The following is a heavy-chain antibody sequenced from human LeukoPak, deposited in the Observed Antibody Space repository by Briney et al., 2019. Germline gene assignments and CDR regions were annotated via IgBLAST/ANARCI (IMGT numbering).Heavy chain of an antibody. V-gene: IGHV4-59*12. D-gene: IGHD4-17*01. CDR3: ARDNRRLRQFEY. Sequence: SQTLSLTCTVSGGSISSYYWSWIRQPPGRKLEWIGYIYYSGSTNYNASLKSRVTISVDTSKNQFSVQLSSVTAADTAVYSCARDNRRLRQFEYWGEGTLVNVSS. J-gene: IGHJ4*02. CDR1: GGSISSYY. CDR2: IYYSGST.